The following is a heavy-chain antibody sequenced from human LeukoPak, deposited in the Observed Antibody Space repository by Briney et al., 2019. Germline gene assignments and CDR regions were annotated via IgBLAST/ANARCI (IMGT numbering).Heavy chain of an antibody. D-gene: IGHD3-3*01. CDR2: IKHDGSEK. J-gene: IGHJ4*02. CDR3: ATDRGWRTSGYYLYYFEY. V-gene: IGHV3-7*01. Sequence: GGSLRLSCAASGFIFTNYFMSWVRQAPGKGLEWVASIKHDGSEKYYVDSVRGRFTISRDNTMDSLYLQMSSLRAEDTAVYYCATDRGWRTSGYYLYYFEYWGQGTLVTYSS. CDR1: GFIFTNYF.